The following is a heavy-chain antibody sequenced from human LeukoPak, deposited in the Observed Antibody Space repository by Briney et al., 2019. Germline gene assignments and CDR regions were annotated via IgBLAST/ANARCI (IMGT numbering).Heavy chain of an antibody. Sequence: SSVKVSCKASGGTFSSYAISWVRQAPGQGLEWMGGIIPIFGTANYAQTFQGRVTITADESTSTAYMELSSLRSEDTAVYYCARDFDDSSGSSGDAFDIWGQGTMVTVSS. CDR1: GGTFSSYA. CDR2: IIPIFGTA. D-gene: IGHD3-22*01. J-gene: IGHJ3*02. V-gene: IGHV1-69*01. CDR3: ARDFDDSSGSSGDAFDI.